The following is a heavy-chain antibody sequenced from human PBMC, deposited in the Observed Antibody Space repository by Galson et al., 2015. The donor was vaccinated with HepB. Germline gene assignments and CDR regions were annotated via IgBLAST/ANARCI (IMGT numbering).Heavy chain of an antibody. D-gene: IGHD3-22*01. CDR1: GYTFTTYA. CDR2: VNAGNGNT. V-gene: IGHV1-3*01. Sequence: SVKVSCKASGYTFTTYAIHWVRQAPGQRLEWMGWVNAGNGNTKYSQKLQGRVSITRDTSASTAYMELSSLRSEDTAVYYCARGPHYYDTSGYYSPDYYFDYWGQGTLVTVSP. CDR3: ARGPHYYDTSGYYSPDYYFDY. J-gene: IGHJ4*02.